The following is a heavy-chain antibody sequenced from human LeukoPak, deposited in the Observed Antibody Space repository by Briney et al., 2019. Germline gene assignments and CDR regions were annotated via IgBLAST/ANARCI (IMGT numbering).Heavy chain of an antibody. CDR2: INHSGST. Sequence: GSLRLSCAASGFTVSSNYMSWVRQAPGKGLEWIGEINHSGSTNYNPSLKSRVTISVDTSKNQFSLKLSSVTAADTAVYYCARGRRLKPGYFDLWGRGTLVTVSS. CDR3: ARGRRLKPGYFDL. CDR1: GFTVSSNY. J-gene: IGHJ2*01. V-gene: IGHV4-34*01. D-gene: IGHD1-14*01.